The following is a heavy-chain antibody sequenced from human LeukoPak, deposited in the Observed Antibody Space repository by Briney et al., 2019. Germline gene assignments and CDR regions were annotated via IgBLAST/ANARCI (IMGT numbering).Heavy chain of an antibody. CDR2: IYHSGST. D-gene: IGHD3-22*01. CDR3: ARVVYRDSSGYYDY. J-gene: IGHJ4*02. V-gene: IGHV4-4*02. Sequence: WVRQPPGKGLEWIGEIYHSGSTNYNPSLKSRVTISVDKSKNQFSLKLSSVTAADTAVYYCARVVYRDSSGYYDYWGQGTLVTVSS.